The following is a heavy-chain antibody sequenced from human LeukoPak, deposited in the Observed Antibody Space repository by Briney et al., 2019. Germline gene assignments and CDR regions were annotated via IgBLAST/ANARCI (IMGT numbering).Heavy chain of an antibody. CDR1: GFTFNRYN. CDR2: ISPSTGDI. Sequence: PGGSLRLSCAASGFTFNRYNMNWVRQAPGKGLEWVSSISPSTGDIHCADSVKGRFTISRDNAKNSLYLQINSLRAEDTAVYYCARGALTMLRGVTPPDYWGQGTLVTVSS. D-gene: IGHD3-10*01. CDR3: ARGALTMLRGVTPPDY. V-gene: IGHV3-21*01. J-gene: IGHJ4*02.